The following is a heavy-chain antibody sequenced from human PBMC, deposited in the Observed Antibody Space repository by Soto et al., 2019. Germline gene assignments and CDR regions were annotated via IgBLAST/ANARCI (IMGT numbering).Heavy chain of an antibody. CDR3: ATRPLLPGAP. Sequence: EVQLVESGGGLIQPGGSLRLSCAASGFTFSSNAMNWVRQAPGKGLEWVSLIYSGGSTYYEDSVKGRFTISRDNSKNTLYLQMSSLRAEDTAVYYCATRPLLPGAPWGQGTMVTVSS. J-gene: IGHJ3*01. CDR2: IYSGGST. V-gene: IGHV3-53*01. D-gene: IGHD3-22*01. CDR1: GFTFSSNA.